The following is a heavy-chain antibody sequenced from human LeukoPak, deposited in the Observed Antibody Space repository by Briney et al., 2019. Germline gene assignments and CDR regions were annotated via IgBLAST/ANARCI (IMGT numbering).Heavy chain of an antibody. J-gene: IGHJ4*02. CDR2: INSDGSST. CDR3: ARVSDYYGSGSGDY. CDR1: GFTFSSYW. Sequence: GGSLRLSCAASGFTFSSYWMHWVRQAPGKGLVWVSCINSDGSSTSYADSVKGRFTISRGNAKNTLYLQMNSLRAEDTAVYYCARVSDYYGSGSGDYWGQGTLVTVSS. V-gene: IGHV3-74*01. D-gene: IGHD3-10*01.